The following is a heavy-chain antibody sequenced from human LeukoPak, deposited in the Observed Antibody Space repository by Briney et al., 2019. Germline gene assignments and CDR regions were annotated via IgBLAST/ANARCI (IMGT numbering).Heavy chain of an antibody. Sequence: SGGSLRLSCADSGFTFSNYNMNWVRQAPGKAIEWVSSITCSGTYTFYAATVKGRYTMSRDNAKTSLYLQMDSLGPEDTAVYYCARDPYSGKYGTYYYYYMDVWGKGTTVTISS. CDR3: ARDPYSGKYGTYYYYYMDV. CDR1: GFTFSNYN. D-gene: IGHD1-26*01. CDR2: ITCSGTYT. V-gene: IGHV3-21*01. J-gene: IGHJ6*03.